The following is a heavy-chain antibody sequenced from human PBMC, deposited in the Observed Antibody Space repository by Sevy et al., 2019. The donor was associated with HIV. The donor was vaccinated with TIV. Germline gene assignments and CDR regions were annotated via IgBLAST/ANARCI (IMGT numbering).Heavy chain of an antibody. CDR1: GFNFNIYS. J-gene: IGHJ4*02. D-gene: IGHD2-8*01. Sequence: GGSLRLSCAVSGFNFNIYSMSWVRQAPGKGLEWVSTLSFVCGKINYADSVKGRFIISRDDSKNTLYLQMTSLRAEDTAVYFCAREGCTRPHDYWGQGTLVTVSS. V-gene: IGHV3-23*01. CDR2: LSFVCGKI. CDR3: AREGCTRPHDY.